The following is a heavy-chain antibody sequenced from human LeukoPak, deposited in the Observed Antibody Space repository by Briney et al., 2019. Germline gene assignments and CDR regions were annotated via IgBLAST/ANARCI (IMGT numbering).Heavy chain of an antibody. Sequence: GGSLRLSCAASGFTISSYAMSWVRQAPGRGLEWVSAISGSGGSTYYADSVKGRFTISRDNSKNTLYLQMNSLRAEDTAVYYCLSPKYRSAWFFDYWGQGTLVTVSS. CDR3: LSPKYRSAWFFDY. CDR2: ISGSGGST. CDR1: GFTISSYA. V-gene: IGHV3-23*01. J-gene: IGHJ4*02. D-gene: IGHD6-19*01.